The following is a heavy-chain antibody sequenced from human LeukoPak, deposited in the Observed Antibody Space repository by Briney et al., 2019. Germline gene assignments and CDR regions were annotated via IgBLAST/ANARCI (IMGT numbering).Heavy chain of an antibody. CDR2: IRSKAYGGAT. J-gene: IGHJ4*02. V-gene: IGHV3-49*04. CDR3: TRDGPEVDY. CDR1: GFTFGDYA. Sequence: PGGSLRLSCTASGFTFGDYAMSWVRQAPGKGLEWVGFIRSKAYGGATEYAASVKGRITISRDDSKSIVYLQLNSLKTEDTAVYYCTRDGPEVDYRGQGTLVTVSS.